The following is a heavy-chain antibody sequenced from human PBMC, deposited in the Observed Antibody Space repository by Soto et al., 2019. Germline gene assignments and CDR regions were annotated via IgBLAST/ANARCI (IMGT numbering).Heavy chain of an antibody. CDR3: DRDWVGLYSNYYGMEV. D-gene: IGHD2-2*02. V-gene: IGHV3-7*01. CDR1: GFTFSSYW. Sequence: GGSLRLSCAASGFTFSSYWMSWVRQAPGKGLEWVANIKQDGSEKYYVDSVKGRFTISRDNAKNSLYLQMNSLRAEDTAVYYCDRDWVGLYSNYYGMEVWGQGTTVTV. J-gene: IGHJ6*02. CDR2: IKQDGSEK.